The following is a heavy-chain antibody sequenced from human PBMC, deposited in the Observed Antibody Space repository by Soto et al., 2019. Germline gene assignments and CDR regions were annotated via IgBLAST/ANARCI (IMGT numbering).Heavy chain of an antibody. CDR3: ASGIQLWLRRINNGYSG. V-gene: IGHV1-69*12. J-gene: IGHJ4*02. Sequence: QVQLVQSGAEVKKPESSVKVSCMAPGGTFSTYAISWVRQAPGQGLEWMGGIIPMFGTANYAQRFQDRVTITAAASTNTVYMELSSLRSEDTAVYFCASGIQLWLRRINNGYSGWGQGTLVTVSS. CDR1: GGTFSTYA. D-gene: IGHD5-18*01. CDR2: IIPMFGTA.